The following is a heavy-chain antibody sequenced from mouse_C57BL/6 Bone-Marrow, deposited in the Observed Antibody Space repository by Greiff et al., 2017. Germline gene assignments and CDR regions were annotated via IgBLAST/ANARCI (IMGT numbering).Heavy chain of an antibody. CDR3: ARHETGWFAY. D-gene: IGHD4-1*01. J-gene: IGHJ3*01. CDR1: GFTFSDYY. CDR2: ISNGGGST. V-gene: IGHV5-12*01. Sequence: EVKVVESGGGLVQPGGSLKLSCAASGFTFSDYYMYWVRQTPEKRLEWVAYISNGGGSTYYPDTVKGRFTISRDNAKNTLYLQMRRRKSEDTAMYYCARHETGWFAYWGQGTLVTVSA.